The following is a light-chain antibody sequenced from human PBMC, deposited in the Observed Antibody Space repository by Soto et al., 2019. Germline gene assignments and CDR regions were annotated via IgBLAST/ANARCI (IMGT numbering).Light chain of an antibody. V-gene: IGKV3-20*01. J-gene: IGKJ4*01. CDR3: QQYYSTPLT. Sequence: EIVLTQSPGTLSLSPGERATLSCRASQSVASSYFAWYQQKPGQAPRLLIYGASSRAPGIPDRFSGSWSRTDFTLTISGLEPEDFAVYYCQQYYSTPLTFGGGTKVDIK. CDR1: QSVASSY. CDR2: GAS.